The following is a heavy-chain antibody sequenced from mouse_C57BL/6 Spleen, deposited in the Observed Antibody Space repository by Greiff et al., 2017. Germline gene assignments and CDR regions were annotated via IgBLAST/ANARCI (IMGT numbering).Heavy chain of an antibody. J-gene: IGHJ4*01. CDR1: GYSITSGYY. V-gene: IGHV3-6*01. CDR2: ISYDGSN. Sequence: EVQLQQSGPGLVKPSQSLSLTCSVSGYSITSGYYWNWIRQFPGNKLEWMGYISYDGSNNYNPYLKNRISITLDTSKNQFFLKLNSVTTEDTATYCCAREGGYAMDYWGHGTSVTVSS. CDR3: AREGGYAMDY.